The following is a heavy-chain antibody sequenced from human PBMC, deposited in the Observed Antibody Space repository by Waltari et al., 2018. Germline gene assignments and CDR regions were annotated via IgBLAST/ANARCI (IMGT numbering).Heavy chain of an antibody. J-gene: IGHJ4*02. CDR2: ISATRGHI. D-gene: IGHD1-26*01. CDR1: GFTFSIYN. V-gene: IGHV3-21*02. Sequence: EVQLVESGGGLVKSGGSLRLYCAASGFTFSIYNMNWLRQAPGKGLECVSSISATRGHIYDADSLEGRFTISRDNAKTSLHLQIDSLRAEDTAVYYCAREAVVGATPDFDYWGQGTLVTVSS. CDR3: AREAVVGATPDFDY.